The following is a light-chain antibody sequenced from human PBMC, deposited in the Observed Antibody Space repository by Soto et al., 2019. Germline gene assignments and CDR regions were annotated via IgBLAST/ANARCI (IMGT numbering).Light chain of an antibody. CDR3: GTWDSSLSAGYV. J-gene: IGLJ1*01. CDR1: SSNIGNNY. V-gene: IGLV1-51*02. Sequence: QSVLTQPPSVSAAPGQKVTISCSGSSSNIGNNYVSCYQQLPGTAPKLLIYENNKRPSGIPDRFSGSKSGTSATLGITGLQTGDEADYYCGTWDSSLSAGYVFGTGTKLTVL. CDR2: ENN.